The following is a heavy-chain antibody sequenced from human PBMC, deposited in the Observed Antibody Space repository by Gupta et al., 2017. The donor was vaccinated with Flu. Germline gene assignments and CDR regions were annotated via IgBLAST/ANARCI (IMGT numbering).Heavy chain of an antibody. CDR3: ARHYCSSTSCSHRNTVLSGKTNWFDP. V-gene: IGHV4-39*01. CDR1: GGSISSSSYY. D-gene: IGHD2-2*01. CDR2: IYYSGST. Sequence: QLQLQESGPGLVKPSETLSLTCTVSGGSISSSSYYWGWIRQPPGKGLEWIGSIYYSGSTYYNPSLKSRVTISVDTSKNQFSLKLSSVTAADTAVYYCARHYCSSTSCSHRNTVLSGKTNWFDPWGQGTLVTVSS. J-gene: IGHJ5*02.